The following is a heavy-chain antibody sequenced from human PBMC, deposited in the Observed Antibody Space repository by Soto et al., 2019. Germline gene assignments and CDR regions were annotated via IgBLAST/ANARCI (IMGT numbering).Heavy chain of an antibody. CDR1: GFTFSPYA. CDR2: ISSSGDST. J-gene: IGHJ3*02. D-gene: IGHD1-7*01. V-gene: IGHV3-23*01. CDR3: AKDPNGNYVGAFDM. Sequence: GGSLSLSCVASGFTFSPYAMSWVRQAPGKGLEWVSGISSSGDSTYYADSVKGRFTISRDNSKNMLYLQMSSLRADDTALYYCAKDPNGNYVGAFDMRGHGTMVTVSS.